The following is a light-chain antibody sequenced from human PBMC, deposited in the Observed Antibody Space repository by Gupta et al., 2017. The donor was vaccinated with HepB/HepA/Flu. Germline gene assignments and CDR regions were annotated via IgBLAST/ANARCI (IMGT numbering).Light chain of an antibody. V-gene: IGLV2-14*01. J-gene: IGLJ3*02. CDR2: DVS. Sequence: QSALTPPASVSGSPGQSITISCTGTSSDVGGYNFFSWYQQHPGKAPKLMIYDVSQRPSGVANRFSGSKSGNTASLTISGLQADDEADYYCSSYTSSNTLVFGGGTKVTVL. CDR1: SSDVGGYNF. CDR3: SSYTSSNTLV.